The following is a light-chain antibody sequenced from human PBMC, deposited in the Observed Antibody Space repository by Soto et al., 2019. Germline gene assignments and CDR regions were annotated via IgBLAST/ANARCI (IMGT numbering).Light chain of an antibody. Sequence: QSVLTQPASVSGSPGQSITISCTGTSSDVGSYNLVSWYQQHPGKAPKFMIYGVTKRPSGVSNRFSGSKSGNTASLTISGLQAEDEADYYCCSYAGSNTYVFGTGTKVTV. V-gene: IGLV2-23*02. CDR3: CSYAGSNTYV. CDR1: SSDVGSYNL. CDR2: GVT. J-gene: IGLJ1*01.